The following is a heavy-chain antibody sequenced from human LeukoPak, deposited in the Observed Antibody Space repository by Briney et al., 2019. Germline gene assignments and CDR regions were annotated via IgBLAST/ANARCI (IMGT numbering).Heavy chain of an antibody. Sequence: PSETLSLTCTVSADSIPSYYCGSIRQPPGKGLEWIGYIYHSGSTNYNPSLKSRVTMSVDTSKNQFSLILSSITAADTAVYYCLSGGGWNDKFNYWGQGTLVTVSS. CDR2: IYHSGST. D-gene: IGHD1-1*01. CDR1: ADSIPSYY. CDR3: LSGGGWNDKFNY. J-gene: IGHJ4*02. V-gene: IGHV4-59*01.